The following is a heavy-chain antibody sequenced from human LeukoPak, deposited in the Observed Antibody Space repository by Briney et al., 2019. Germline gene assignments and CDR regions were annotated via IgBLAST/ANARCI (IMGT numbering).Heavy chain of an antibody. Sequence: ASVKVSCKASGYTFTGYYMHWVRQAPGQGLEWMGIINPSGGSTSYAQKFQGRVTMTRDMSTSTVYMELSSLRSEDTAVYYCAREGWGLDYDSSGSFDYWGQGTLVTVSS. V-gene: IGHV1-46*01. CDR1: GYTFTGYY. CDR2: INPSGGST. D-gene: IGHD3-22*01. CDR3: AREGWGLDYDSSGSFDY. J-gene: IGHJ4*02.